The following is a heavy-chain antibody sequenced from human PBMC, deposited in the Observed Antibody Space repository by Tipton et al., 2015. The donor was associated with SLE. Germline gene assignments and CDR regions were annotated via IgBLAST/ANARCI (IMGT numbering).Heavy chain of an antibody. V-gene: IGHV4-4*07. CDR3: ARRSRPKLPRSTIIRGVPQQGEYFDY. J-gene: IGHJ4*02. CDR1: GGSISGYY. CDR2: IYTSGST. Sequence: TLSLTCTVSGGSISGYYWSWIRHPAGKGLEWIGRIYTSGSTNDNPSLKSRVTMSVDTSKNHFSLELPFVTAADTAVYYCARRSRPKLPRSTIIRGVPQQGEYFDYWGQGALVTVSS. D-gene: IGHD3-10*01.